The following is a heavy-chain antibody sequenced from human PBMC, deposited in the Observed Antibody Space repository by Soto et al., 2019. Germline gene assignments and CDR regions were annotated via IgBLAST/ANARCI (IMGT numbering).Heavy chain of an antibody. V-gene: IGHV3-23*01. J-gene: IGHJ3*02. D-gene: IGHD6-6*01. Sequence: GGSLRLSCAASGFTFSSYAMSWVRQAPGKGLEWVSAISGSDGSSTSYADSVKGRFTISRDNAKNTLYLQMNSLRAEDTAVYYCARGLAPYSSSAMGAFDIWGQGTMVTVSS. CDR2: ISGSDGSST. CDR1: GFTFSSYA. CDR3: ARGLAPYSSSAMGAFDI.